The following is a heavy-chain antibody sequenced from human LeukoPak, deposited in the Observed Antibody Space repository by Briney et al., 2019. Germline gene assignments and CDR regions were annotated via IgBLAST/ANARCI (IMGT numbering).Heavy chain of an antibody. J-gene: IGHJ5*02. Sequence: PGGSLRLSCAASGFTFSSYALHWVRQAPGKGLEWVAVISYDGSNKYYADSVKGRFSISRVNSKNTLYLQMNSLTTEDTAVYYCARDIERTTYIANWFDPWGQGTLVTVSS. D-gene: IGHD1-14*01. CDR1: GFTFSSYA. CDR2: ISYDGSNK. V-gene: IGHV3-30*04. CDR3: ARDIERTTYIANWFDP.